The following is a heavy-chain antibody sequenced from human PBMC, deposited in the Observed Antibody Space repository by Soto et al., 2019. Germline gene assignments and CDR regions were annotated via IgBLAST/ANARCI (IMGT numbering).Heavy chain of an antibody. CDR3: AREDDYGSGSPFDY. Sequence: QVQLVQSGSEVKKPGASVKVSCKASGYTFTSYGISWVRQAPGQGLEWMGWISAYNGNTNYAQQLQGRVTMTTDTSTSTSYRELGCLSADNTAVYYCAREDDYGSGSPFDYWGQGTLVTVSS. CDR1: GYTFTSYG. D-gene: IGHD3-10*01. CDR2: ISAYNGNT. J-gene: IGHJ4*02. V-gene: IGHV1-18*01.